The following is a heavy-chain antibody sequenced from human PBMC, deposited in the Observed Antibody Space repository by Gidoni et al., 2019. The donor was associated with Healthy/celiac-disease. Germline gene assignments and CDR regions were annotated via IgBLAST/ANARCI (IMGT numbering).Heavy chain of an antibody. J-gene: IGHJ4*02. CDR1: GGSISSSSYY. D-gene: IGHD2-2*01. Sequence: QLQLQESGPGLVKPSETLSLPCTVSGGSISSSSYYCGWIRQPPGKGLEWIGSIYYSGSTYYNPSLKSRVTISVDTSKNQFSLKLSSVTAADTAVYYCARTGYCSSTSCYGGGDYYFDYWGQGTLVTVSS. CDR2: IYYSGST. CDR3: ARTGYCSSTSCYGGGDYYFDY. V-gene: IGHV4-39*01.